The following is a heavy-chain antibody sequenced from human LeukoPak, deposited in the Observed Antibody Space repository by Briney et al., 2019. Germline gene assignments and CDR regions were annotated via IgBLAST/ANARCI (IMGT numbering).Heavy chain of an antibody. J-gene: IGHJ3*02. D-gene: IGHD2-21*02. V-gene: IGHV4-39*07. CDR3: AREKGVVTAIPDAFDI. CDR1: GFTFSNYE. Sequence: PGGSLRLSCAASGFTFSNYEMNWVRRAPGKGLEWIGSIYYSGSTYYNPSLKSRVTISVDTSKNQFSLKLSSVTAADTAVYYCAREKGVVTAIPDAFDIWGQGTMVTVSS. CDR2: IYYSGST.